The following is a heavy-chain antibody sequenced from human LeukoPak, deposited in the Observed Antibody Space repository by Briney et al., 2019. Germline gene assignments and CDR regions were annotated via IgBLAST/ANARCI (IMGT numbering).Heavy chain of an antibody. Sequence: ASVKVSCKASGYTLTIHYMYWVRQAPGQGLEWMGIINPSGGSTSYAQKFQGRVTVTRDTSTSTVHMELSGLRSEDTAVYYCARDQEGFDYWGQGTLVTVSS. CDR1: GYTLTIHY. J-gene: IGHJ4*02. CDR2: INPSGGST. V-gene: IGHV1-46*01. CDR3: ARDQEGFDY.